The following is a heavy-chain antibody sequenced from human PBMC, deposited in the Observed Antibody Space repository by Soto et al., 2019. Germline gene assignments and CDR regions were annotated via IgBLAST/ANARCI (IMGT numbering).Heavy chain of an antibody. J-gene: IGHJ5*02. CDR3: VRGGSNYAS. D-gene: IGHD4-4*01. CDR1: GFTFSDSW. CDR2: IKPDESEK. V-gene: IGHV3-7*01. Sequence: EVQLVESGGGLVQPGGSLRLSCTASGFTFSDSWMTWVRQAPGKGLEWVARIKPDESEKKYADSVMGRFSISRDNAKNSMYLQMDRLRGEDTAVYYCVRGGSNYASWGQRTLVTVSS.